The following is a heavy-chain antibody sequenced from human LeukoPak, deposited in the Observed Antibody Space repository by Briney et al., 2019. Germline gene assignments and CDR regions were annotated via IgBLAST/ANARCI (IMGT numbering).Heavy chain of an antibody. Sequence: SETLSLTCAVSGGSINTHYWSWIRQPPGKGLEWIGYILYSGRTKYNPSLKSRFTLSADTPKNQFSLRLTSVTAAAPPVYSCTTIYYGNIFEYF. CDR1: GGSINTHY. J-gene: IGHJ2*01. CDR3: TTIYYGNIFEYF. D-gene: IGHD3-16*01. V-gene: IGHV4-59*08. CDR2: ILYSGRT.